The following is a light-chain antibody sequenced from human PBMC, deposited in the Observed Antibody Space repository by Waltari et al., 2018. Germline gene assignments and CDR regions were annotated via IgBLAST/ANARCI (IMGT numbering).Light chain of an antibody. CDR3: QQRYSTPLT. V-gene: IGKV1-39*01. CDR2: AAS. J-gene: IGKJ2*01. CDR1: QSISSY. Sequence: DIQMTQSPSSLSASVGDRVTITCRASQSISSYLNWYQQKPWKAPKLLIYAASSLQSGVPSRFSGSGSGTDFTLTISSLEPEDFATYYCQQRYSTPLTFGQGTKLEIK.